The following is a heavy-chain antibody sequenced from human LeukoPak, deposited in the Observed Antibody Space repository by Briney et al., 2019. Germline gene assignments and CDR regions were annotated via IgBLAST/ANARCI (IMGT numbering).Heavy chain of an antibody. CDR2: IHSGESP. J-gene: IGHJ4*02. D-gene: IGHD1-26*01. CDR1: GYSISSGYF. Sequence: SETLSLTCTVSGYSISSGYFWGWIRQPPGKGLEWIAIIHSGESPYYSPSLKSRVTISVDTSKNQFSLKLSSVTAADTAVYYCARENSGSYFRLDYWGQGTLVTVSS. V-gene: IGHV4-38-2*02. CDR3: ARENSGSYFRLDY.